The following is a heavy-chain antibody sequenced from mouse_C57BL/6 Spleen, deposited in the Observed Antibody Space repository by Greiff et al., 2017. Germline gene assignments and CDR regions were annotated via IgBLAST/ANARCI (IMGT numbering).Heavy chain of an antibody. CDR1: GYAFSSSW. D-gene: IGHD1-1*01. Sequence: QVQLQQSGPELVKPGASVKISCKASGYAFSSSWMNWVKQRPGKGLEWIGRIYPGDGDTNYNGKFKGKATLTADKSSSTASMQLSSLTSEDSAVYVCARDYYGSSFDYWGQGTTLTVSS. CDR3: ARDYYGSSFDY. CDR2: IYPGDGDT. V-gene: IGHV1-82*01. J-gene: IGHJ2*01.